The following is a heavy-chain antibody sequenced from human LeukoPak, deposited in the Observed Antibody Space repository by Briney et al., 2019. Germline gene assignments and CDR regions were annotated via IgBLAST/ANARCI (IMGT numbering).Heavy chain of an antibody. Sequence: ASVKVSCKASGYTFTSYAMNWVRQAPGQGLEWMGWINTNTGNPTYAQGFTGRFVFSLDTSVSTAYLQISSLKAEDTAVYYCARRPYCTNGVCYGELGFDPWGQGTLVTVSS. CDR2: INTNTGNP. V-gene: IGHV7-4-1*02. CDR1: GYTFTSYA. CDR3: ARRPYCTNGVCYGELGFDP. J-gene: IGHJ5*02. D-gene: IGHD2-8*01.